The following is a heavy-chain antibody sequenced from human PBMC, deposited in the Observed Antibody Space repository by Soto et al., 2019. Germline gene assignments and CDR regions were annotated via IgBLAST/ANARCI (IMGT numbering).Heavy chain of an antibody. CDR1: GFTFISYG. Sequence: QVPLVESGGGVVQPGMSLRLSCAASGFTFISYGMHCVRQAPCKGLEWVAVISYDGSNKYYADSVKGRFTISRDNSKNTLYLQMNSLRAEDTAVYYCAKANGGEPWDLPFDYWGQGTLVTVS. J-gene: IGHJ4*02. CDR3: AKANGGEPWDLPFDY. V-gene: IGHV3-30*18. CDR2: ISYDGSNK. D-gene: IGHD1-26*01.